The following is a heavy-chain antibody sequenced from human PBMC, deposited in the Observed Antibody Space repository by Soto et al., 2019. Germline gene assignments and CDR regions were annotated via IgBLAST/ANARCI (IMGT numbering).Heavy chain of an antibody. J-gene: IGHJ5*02. Sequence: GGSLRLSCAASGFTFSNYAMNWVRQAPGKGLEWLSYIGRSSNYIQYADSVRGRYTVSRDDAKNSLYLQMNSLRAEDTTVYHCTRNMWAYSGGWESNHWGQGIPVTVSS. V-gene: IGHV3-21*05. CDR2: IGRSSNYI. CDR3: TRNMWAYSGGWESNH. CDR1: GFTFSNYA. D-gene: IGHD6-25*01.